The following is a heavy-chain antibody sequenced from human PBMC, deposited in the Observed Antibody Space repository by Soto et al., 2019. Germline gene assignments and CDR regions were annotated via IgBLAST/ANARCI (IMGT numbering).Heavy chain of an antibody. Sequence: SETLSLTXTVSGGSFSGGGYYWSWIRQHPGKGLEWMGYISYSGSTKYKPSLQSRITISVDTSKNQFSLRLTSVTAADTAIYFCARTSIFGVVLNAFDIWGPGTLVTVSS. CDR1: GGSFSGGGYY. V-gene: IGHV4-31*02. CDR3: ARTSIFGVVLNAFDI. J-gene: IGHJ3*02. D-gene: IGHD3-3*01. CDR2: ISYSGST.